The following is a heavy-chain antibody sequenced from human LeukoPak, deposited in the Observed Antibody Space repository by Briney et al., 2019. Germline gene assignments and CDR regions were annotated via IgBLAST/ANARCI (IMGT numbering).Heavy chain of an antibody. V-gene: IGHV4-34*01. J-gene: IGHJ4*02. D-gene: IGHD2-2*02. Sequence: SETLSLTCAVYGGSFSGHYWTWIRQPPGKGLEWIGEIDHSGSTNYNPSLKSRVTISVDTSKNQFSLKLSSVTAADTAVYYCARQGGYCSSTSCYTMVDYWGQGTLVTVSS. CDR1: GGSFSGHY. CDR3: ARQGGYCSSTSCYTMVDY. CDR2: IDHSGST.